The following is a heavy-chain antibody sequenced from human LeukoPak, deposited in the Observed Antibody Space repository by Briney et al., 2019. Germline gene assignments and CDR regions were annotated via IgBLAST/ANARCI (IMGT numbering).Heavy chain of an antibody. CDR3: ARVRYDFWSRFRDYYYMDV. V-gene: IGHV3-74*01. Sequence: GGPLRLSCAASGFTFSSYWMHWVRQAPGKGLVWVSRINSDGSSTSYADSVKGRFTISRDNAKNTLYLQMNSLRAEDTAVYYCARVRYDFWSRFRDYYYMDVWGKGTTVTVSS. CDR2: INSDGSST. D-gene: IGHD3-3*01. CDR1: GFTFSSYW. J-gene: IGHJ6*03.